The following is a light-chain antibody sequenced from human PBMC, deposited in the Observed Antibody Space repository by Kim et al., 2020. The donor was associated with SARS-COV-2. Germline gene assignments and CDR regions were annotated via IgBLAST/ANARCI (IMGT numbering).Light chain of an antibody. CDR2: GKN. Sequence: SSELTQDPAVSVALGQTVRITCQGDSLRNYFPSWYQQMPGQAPVLVIYGKNNRPSGIPDRFSGSSSGNTASLTITGAQAEDEADYYCNSRGSSGDHWVFGGGTQLTVL. CDR3: NSRGSSGDHWV. V-gene: IGLV3-19*01. J-gene: IGLJ3*02. CDR1: SLRNYF.